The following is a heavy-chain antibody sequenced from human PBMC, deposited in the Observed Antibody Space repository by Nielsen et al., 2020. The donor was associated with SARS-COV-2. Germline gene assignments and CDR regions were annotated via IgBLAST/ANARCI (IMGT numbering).Heavy chain of an antibody. CDR3: ARSPRRYPYEFDY. Sequence: GESLKISWKGSGYSLTSYWIGRVRQMPGKGLEWMGIIYPGDSDTRYSPSFPGQVTISADKSISTAYLQWSSLKASDTAMYYCARSPRRYPYEFDYWGQGTLVTVSS. CDR2: IYPGDSDT. CDR1: GYSLTSYW. J-gene: IGHJ4*02. D-gene: IGHD2-2*02. V-gene: IGHV5-51*01.